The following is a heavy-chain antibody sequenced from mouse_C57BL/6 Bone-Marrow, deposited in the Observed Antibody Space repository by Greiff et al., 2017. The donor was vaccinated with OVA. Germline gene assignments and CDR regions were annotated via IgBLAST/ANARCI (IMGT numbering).Heavy chain of an antibody. CDR3: ARGSSYPFAY. Sequence: VQLQQPGAELVKPGASVKLSCKASGYTFTSYWMHWVKQRPGQGLEWIGMIHPNSGSTNYNEKFKSKATLTVEKSSSTAYMQLSSLTSEDSAVYYCARGSSYPFAYWGQGTLVTVSA. V-gene: IGHV1-64*01. CDR2: IHPNSGST. CDR1: GYTFTSYW. D-gene: IGHD1-1*01. J-gene: IGHJ3*01.